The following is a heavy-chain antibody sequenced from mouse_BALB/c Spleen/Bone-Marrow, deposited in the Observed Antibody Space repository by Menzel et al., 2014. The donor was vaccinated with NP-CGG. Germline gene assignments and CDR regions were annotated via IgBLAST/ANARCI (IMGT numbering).Heavy chain of an antibody. D-gene: IGHD2-4*01. J-gene: IGHJ2*01. Sequence: VHLVESGGGLVKPGGSLKLSCAASGFTFSSYAMSWVRQTPEKRLEWVATISSGGSYTYYPDSVKGRFTISRDNAKNTLYLQMGSQRSEDTAMYYCARHGITRLLDYWGQGTTLTVSS. CDR3: ARHGITRLLDY. V-gene: IGHV5-9-3*01. CDR2: ISSGGSYT. CDR1: GFTFSSYA.